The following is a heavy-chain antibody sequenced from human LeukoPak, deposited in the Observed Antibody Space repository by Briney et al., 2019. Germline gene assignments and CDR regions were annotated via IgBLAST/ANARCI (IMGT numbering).Heavy chain of an antibody. CDR2: IHTSGTT. J-gene: IGHJ4*02. CDR3: ARDLGGIYFDY. CDR1: GDSMGRYY. Sequence: SETLSLTCTVSGDSMGRYYWSFIRQPAGKGLEWIGRIHTSGTTWYSASLKSRVTMSVDASKNQFSLWLTSVTAADTAVYYCARDLGGIYFDYWGQGTLVTVSS. V-gene: IGHV4-4*07. D-gene: IGHD1-26*01.